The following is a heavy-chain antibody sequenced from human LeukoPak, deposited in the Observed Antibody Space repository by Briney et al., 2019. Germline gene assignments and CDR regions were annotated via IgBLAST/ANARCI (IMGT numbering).Heavy chain of an antibody. CDR2: ISYDGSNK. D-gene: IGHD3-22*01. J-gene: IGHJ4*02. CDR1: GFTFSSYA. CDR3: ARDPEYYYDSSGYYFDY. Sequence: GGSLRLSCAASGFTFSSYAMHWVRQAPGKGLEWVAVISYDGSNKYYADSVKGRFTISRDNSKNTLYLQMNSLRAEDTAVYHCARDPEYYYDSSGYYFDYWGQGTLVTVSS. V-gene: IGHV3-30-3*01.